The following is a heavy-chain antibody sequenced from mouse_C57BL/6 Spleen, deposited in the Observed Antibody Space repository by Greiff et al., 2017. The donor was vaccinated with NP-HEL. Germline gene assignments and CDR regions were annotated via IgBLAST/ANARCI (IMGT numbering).Heavy chain of an antibody. CDR1: GYTFTDYE. D-gene: IGHD4-1*01. CDR2: IDPETGGT. J-gene: IGHJ4*01. Sequence: QVQLQQSGAELVRPGASVTLSCKASGYTFTDYEMHWVKQTPVHGLEWIGAIDPETGGTAYNQKFKGKAILTADKSSSTAYMELRSLTSEDSAVYYCTRGDWAFYAMDYWGQGTSVTVSS. CDR3: TRGDWAFYAMDY. V-gene: IGHV1-15*01.